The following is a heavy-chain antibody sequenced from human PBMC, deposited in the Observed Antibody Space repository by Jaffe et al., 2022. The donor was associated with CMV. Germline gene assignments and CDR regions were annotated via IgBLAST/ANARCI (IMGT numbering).Heavy chain of an antibody. CDR3: ARVSGYSSGWDFDY. J-gene: IGHJ4*02. D-gene: IGHD6-19*01. Sequence: QVQLVQSGAEVKKPGASVKVSCKASGYTFTSYAMHWVRQAPGQRLEWMGWINAGNGNTKYSQKFQGRVTITRDTSASTAYMELSSLRSEDTAVYYCARVSGYSSGWDFDYWGQGTLVTVSS. CDR2: INAGNGNT. V-gene: IGHV1-3*01. CDR1: GYTFTSYA.